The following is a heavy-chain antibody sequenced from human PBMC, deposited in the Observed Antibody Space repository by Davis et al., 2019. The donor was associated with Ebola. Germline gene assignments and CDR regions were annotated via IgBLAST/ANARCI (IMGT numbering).Heavy chain of an antibody. D-gene: IGHD3-3*01. CDR3: ARYHYDFWSGYNYYGMDV. CDR1: GDSISSSVYY. CDR2: INYSATT. Sequence: SETLSLTCTVSGDSISSSVYYWTWIRQSPGKGLEWIGNINYSATTYYNPSLGGRVSISVDTSKNQFSLRVTSVTVADTAVYYCARYHYDFWSGYNYYGMDVWGQGTTVTVS. V-gene: IGHV4-30-4*01. J-gene: IGHJ6*02.